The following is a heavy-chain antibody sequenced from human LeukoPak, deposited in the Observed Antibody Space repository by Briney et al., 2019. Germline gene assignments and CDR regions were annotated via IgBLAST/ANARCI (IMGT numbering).Heavy chain of an antibody. CDR3: ARGRGSSGWIDY. D-gene: IGHD6-19*01. J-gene: IGHJ4*02. CDR2: LFYSGST. V-gene: IGHV4-59*01. CDR1: GGSISSYY. Sequence: PSETLSLTCTVSGGSISSYYGSWIRQPPGKGLEWIGYLFYSGSTTYNPSLKSRVTMSVDTSKNQFSLNLSSVTTADTAVYYCARGRGSSGWIDYWGQGTLVTVSS.